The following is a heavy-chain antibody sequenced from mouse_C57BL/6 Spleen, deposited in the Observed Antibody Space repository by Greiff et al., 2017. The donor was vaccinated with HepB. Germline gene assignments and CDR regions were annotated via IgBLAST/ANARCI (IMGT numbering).Heavy chain of an antibody. D-gene: IGHD1-1*01. CDR2: TNPTNGRT. CDR3: ARIKKIVATYFDY. J-gene: IGHJ2*01. V-gene: IGHV1S81*02. CDR1: GYTFTSYW. Sequence: VQLQQSGAELVKAGASVKMSCKASGYTFTSYWMHWVKQRLGQGLEWFAETNPTNGRTYYNEKFKSKATLTVDKSSSTAYMLLSGPTFDDSAVYYCARIKKIVATYFDYWVQGTTLTVSS.